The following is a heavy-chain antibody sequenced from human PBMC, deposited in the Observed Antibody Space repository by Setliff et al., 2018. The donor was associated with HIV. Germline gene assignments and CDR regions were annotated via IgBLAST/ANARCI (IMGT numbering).Heavy chain of an antibody. J-gene: IGHJ4*03. CDR3: ARDGYYYDSSGHLAYYFDY. V-gene: IGHV7-4-1*02. D-gene: IGHD3-22*01. CDR1: GYTFTSYG. CDR2: INTYTGNP. Sequence: ASVKVSCKASGYTFTSYGMNWVRQAPGQGLEWMGWINTYTGNPTYAQDFTGRFVFSLDTSVSTAYLQISSLKAEDIAVYYCARDGYYYDSSGHLAYYFDYWVPETLLVTVSS.